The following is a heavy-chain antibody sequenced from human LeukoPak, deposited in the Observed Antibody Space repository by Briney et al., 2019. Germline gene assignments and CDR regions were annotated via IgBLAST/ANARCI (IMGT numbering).Heavy chain of an antibody. V-gene: IGHV1-69*05. Sequence: SVKVSCKASGYTFTGYYMHWVRQAPGQGLEWMGGIIPIFGTANYAQKFQGRVTITTDESTSTAYMELSSLRSEDTAVYYCARVDGSPDYWGQGTLVTVSS. CDR3: ARVDGSPDY. D-gene: IGHD3-22*01. J-gene: IGHJ4*02. CDR2: IIPIFGTA. CDR1: GYTFTGYY.